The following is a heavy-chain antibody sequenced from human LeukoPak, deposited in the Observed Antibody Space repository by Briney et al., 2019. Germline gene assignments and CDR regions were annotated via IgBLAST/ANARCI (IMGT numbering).Heavy chain of an antibody. V-gene: IGHV4-30-2*01. CDR2: IYHSGST. Sequence: SQTLSLTCTVSGGSISSGGYYWSWIRQPPGKGLEWIGYIYHSGSTYYKPSLKSRVTISVDRSKNQFSLKLSSVTAADTAVYYCARDPAMVAGAFDYWGQGTLVTVSS. J-gene: IGHJ4*02. CDR3: ARDPAMVAGAFDY. D-gene: IGHD5-18*01. CDR1: GGSISSGGYY.